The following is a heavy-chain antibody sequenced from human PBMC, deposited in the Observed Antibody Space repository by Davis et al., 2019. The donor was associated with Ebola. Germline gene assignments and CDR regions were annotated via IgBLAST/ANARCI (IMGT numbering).Heavy chain of an antibody. CDR3: PRVGYGGKLYYFDY. Sequence: MPSETLSLTCTLSGRSISSGGYYWSWIRQHPGKGLEWTGYINYSGTTYYNPSPKSPVTISVDRSKNQFSLKLSSVTAAATAVYYCPRVGYGGKLYYFDYWGQGTLVTVSS. V-gene: IGHV4-31*01. D-gene: IGHD4-23*01. J-gene: IGHJ4*02. CDR2: INYSGTT. CDR1: GRSISSGGYY.